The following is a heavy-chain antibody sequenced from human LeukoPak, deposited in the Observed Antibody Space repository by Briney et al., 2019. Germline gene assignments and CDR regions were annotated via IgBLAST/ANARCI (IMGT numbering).Heavy chain of an antibody. CDR3: AHRRQQLVLTGRRHYYYMDV. CDR1: GFSLSTSGVG. Sequence: SGPTLVNPTQTLTLTCTFSGFSLSTSGVGVGWIRQPPGKALEWLALIYWDDDKRYSPSLKSSLTISKDTSKNQVVLTMTNMDPVDTATYYCAHRRQQLVLTGRRHYYYMDVWGKGTTVTVSS. CDR2: IYWDDDK. D-gene: IGHD6-6*01. V-gene: IGHV2-5*02. J-gene: IGHJ6*03.